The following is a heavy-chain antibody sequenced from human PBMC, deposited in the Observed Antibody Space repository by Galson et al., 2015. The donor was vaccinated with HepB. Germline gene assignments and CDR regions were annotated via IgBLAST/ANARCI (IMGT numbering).Heavy chain of an antibody. J-gene: IGHJ5*02. CDR1: GGTFSSYA. Sequence: SVKVSCKASGGTFSSYAISWVRQAPGQGLEWMGGIIPIFGTANYAQKFQGRVTITADESMSTAYMELSSLRSEDTAVYYCARDALYCSGGSCYFNWFDPWGQGTLVTVSS. CDR3: ARDALYCSGGSCYFNWFDP. CDR2: IIPIFGTA. V-gene: IGHV1-69*13. D-gene: IGHD2-15*01.